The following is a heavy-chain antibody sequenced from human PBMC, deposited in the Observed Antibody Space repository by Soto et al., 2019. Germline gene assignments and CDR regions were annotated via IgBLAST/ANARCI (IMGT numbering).Heavy chain of an antibody. Sequence: SETLSLTCSVSGGSISSGAHYWSWIRQPPGKGLEWIGYIYYSGTTYHNPSLKSRVTISVDTSKNQFSLKLSSVTAADTAVYYCARVWSGYYKFDSWGQGTLVTVSS. J-gene: IGHJ4*02. CDR3: ARVWSGYYKFDS. CDR1: GGSISSGAHY. V-gene: IGHV4-30-4*01. D-gene: IGHD3-3*01. CDR2: IYYSGTT.